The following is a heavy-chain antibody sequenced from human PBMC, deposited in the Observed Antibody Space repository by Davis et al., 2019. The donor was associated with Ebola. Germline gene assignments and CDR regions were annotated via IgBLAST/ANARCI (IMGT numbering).Heavy chain of an antibody. CDR1: GGSISSSNW. D-gene: IGHD2-2*02. V-gene: IGHV4-4*02. CDR2: IYHSGST. J-gene: IGHJ6*02. CDR3: ARGEWVVPAAIDVGNYYGMDV. Sequence: MPSETLSLTCAVSGGSISSSNWWSWVRQPPGKGLEWIGEIYHSGSTNYNPSLKSRVTISVDTSKNQFSLKLSSVTAADTAVYYCARGEWVVPAAIDVGNYYGMDVWGQGTTVTVSS.